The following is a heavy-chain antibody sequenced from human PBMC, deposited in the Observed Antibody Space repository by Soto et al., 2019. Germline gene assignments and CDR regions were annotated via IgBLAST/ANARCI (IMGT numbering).Heavy chain of an antibody. Sequence: PEGSLRLSCAASGFTFSSYSLNWVRQAPGKGLEWVSYISSSSSTIYYADSVKGRFTISRDNAKNSLYLQMNSLRDEDTAVYYCARLRQQLGDACFEDWGQGTLVTVPS. CDR2: ISSSSSTI. D-gene: IGHD6-13*01. CDR1: GFTFSSYS. V-gene: IGHV3-48*02. CDR3: ARLRQQLGDACFED. J-gene: IGHJ4*02.